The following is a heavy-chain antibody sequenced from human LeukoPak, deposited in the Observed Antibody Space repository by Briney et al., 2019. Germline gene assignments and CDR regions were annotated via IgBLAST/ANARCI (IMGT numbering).Heavy chain of an antibody. V-gene: IGHV3-23*01. J-gene: IGHJ3*02. Sequence: GGSLRLSCAASGFTFSSYAMSWVRQAPGKGLEWVSAISGSGSITYYADSVKGRFTISRDNSKNTLYPQMNSLRAEDTAVYYCAKHTIFGVGAPGAFDIWGQGTMVTVSS. CDR3: AKHTIFGVGAPGAFDI. CDR1: GFTFSSYA. CDR2: ISGSGSIT. D-gene: IGHD3-3*01.